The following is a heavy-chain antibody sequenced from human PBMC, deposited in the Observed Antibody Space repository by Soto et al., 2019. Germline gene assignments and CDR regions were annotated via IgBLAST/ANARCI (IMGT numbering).Heavy chain of an antibody. CDR3: ASRALGFNAFNL. D-gene: IGHD3-3*01. CDR1: GDTFNNYA. CDR2: INGGNGIT. J-gene: IGHJ3*01. V-gene: IGHV1-3*01. Sequence: QVQLVQSGAEVKKPGASVKVSCKASGDTFNNYAIHWVRQAPGQRFEWMGWINGGNGITKYSQRIKGRVTLTTDTSASTAYMTLSSLPSEDTALYFCASRALGFNAFNLWGQGTMVTVSS.